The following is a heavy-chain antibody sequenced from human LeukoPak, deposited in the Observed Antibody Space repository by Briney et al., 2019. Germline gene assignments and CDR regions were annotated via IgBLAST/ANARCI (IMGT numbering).Heavy chain of an antibody. Sequence: GGSLRLSCAASGFTFSSYSTNWVRQAPGKGLEWVSSISSSSSYIYYADSVKGRFTISRDNAKNSLYLQMNSLRAEDTAVYYCAREYRRDGYNSCFDYWGQGTLVTVSS. V-gene: IGHV3-21*01. J-gene: IGHJ4*02. CDR2: ISSSSSYI. CDR1: GFTFSSYS. D-gene: IGHD5-24*01. CDR3: AREYRRDGYNSCFDY.